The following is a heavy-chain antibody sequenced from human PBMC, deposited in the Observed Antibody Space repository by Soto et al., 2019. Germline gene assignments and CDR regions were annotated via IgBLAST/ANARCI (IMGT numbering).Heavy chain of an antibody. Sequence: QVQLVQSGAEVKPPGASVTVSCKASGYTFTGHYMHWVRQVSGKGLEYLGWLKSDNGGAYSAPKFQGRVTFTRDTSTTTAYIELSGLRSDDTAVYFCARDLCPLGSGNACPKFGLDLWAQGTTVTVSS. V-gene: IGHV1-2*02. D-gene: IGHD3-10*01. CDR3: ARDLCPLGSGNACPKFGLDL. J-gene: IGHJ6*02. CDR1: GYTFTGHY. CDR2: LKSDNGGA.